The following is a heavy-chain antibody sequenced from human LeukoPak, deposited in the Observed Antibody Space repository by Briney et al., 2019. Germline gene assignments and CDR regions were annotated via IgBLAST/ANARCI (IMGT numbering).Heavy chain of an antibody. D-gene: IGHD3-22*01. CDR1: GYTFTSYG. V-gene: IGHV1-18*01. CDR2: ISAYNGNT. Sequence: ASVKVSCKASGYTFTSYGISWVRQAPGQGLEWMGWISAYNGNTNYAQKLQGRVTMTTDTSTSTAYMELRSLRSDDTAVYYFARDLFYDSSGYYRLLWSPAAYYYGMDVWGQGTTVTVSS. CDR3: ARDLFYDSSGYYRLLWSPAAYYYGMDV. J-gene: IGHJ6*02.